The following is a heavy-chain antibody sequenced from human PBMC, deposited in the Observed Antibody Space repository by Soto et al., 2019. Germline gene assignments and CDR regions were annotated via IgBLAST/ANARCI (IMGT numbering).Heavy chain of an antibody. CDR2: IIPIFGTA. CDR3: ARGYRAVAGNLDY. D-gene: IGHD6-19*01. CDR1: GGTFSSYA. J-gene: IGHJ4*02. Sequence: SVKVSCKASGGTFSSYAISWVRQAPGQGLEWMGGIIPIFGTANYAQKFQGRVTITADESTSTAYMELSSLRSEDTAVYYCARGYRAVAGNLDYWGQGTLVTVSS. V-gene: IGHV1-69*13.